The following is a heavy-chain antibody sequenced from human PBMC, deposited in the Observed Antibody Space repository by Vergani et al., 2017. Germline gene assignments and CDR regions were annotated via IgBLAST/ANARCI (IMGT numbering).Heavy chain of an antibody. CDR1: GGTFSSYA. Sequence: QVQLVQSGAEVKKPGSSVKVSCKASGGTFSSYAISWVRQAPGQGLEWMGGIIPIFGIANYAQKFEGRVTITGDNSTSTAYMEMSSLRSEDTAVYYCAGEQLLPYGMDVWGQGTTVTVSS. CDR3: AGEQLLPYGMDV. D-gene: IGHD2-15*01. CDR2: IIPIFGIA. V-gene: IGHV1-69*17. J-gene: IGHJ6*02.